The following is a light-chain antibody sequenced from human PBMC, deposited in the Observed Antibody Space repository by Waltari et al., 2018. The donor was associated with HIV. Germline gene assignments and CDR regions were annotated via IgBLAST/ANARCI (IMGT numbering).Light chain of an antibody. CDR3: QQYNNWPGIT. CDR2: GAS. V-gene: IGKV3-15*01. CDR1: QSINNN. Sequence: EISMTQSPATLSVSPGERATLSCRASQSINNNLAWYQQKPGQAPRLLIYGASIGATGVPARFSGSGSGTEFTLTISSLQSEDFAVYYCQQYNNWPGITFGPGTKVDIK. J-gene: IGKJ3*01.